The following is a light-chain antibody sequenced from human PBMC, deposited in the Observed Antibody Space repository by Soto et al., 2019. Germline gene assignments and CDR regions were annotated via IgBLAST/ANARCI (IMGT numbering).Light chain of an antibody. CDR1: HSVSSSY. V-gene: IGKV3-20*01. Sequence: EIVLTQSPGTLSLSPGERATLSCRASHSVSSSYLAWYQQKPGQAPRLLIYGASSRATGIPDRFSGSGSGTDFTLTISRLEPEDFAVYYCQQYGSSRRTFGQGTKVEIK. J-gene: IGKJ1*01. CDR3: QQYGSSRRT. CDR2: GAS.